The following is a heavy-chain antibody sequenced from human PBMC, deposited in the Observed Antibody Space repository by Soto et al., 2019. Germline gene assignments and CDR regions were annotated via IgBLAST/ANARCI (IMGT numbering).Heavy chain of an antibody. CDR3: ARDILFDY. CDR2: VNAGNGKT. CDR1: GYTFTSYA. J-gene: IGHJ4*02. D-gene: IGHD2-15*01. V-gene: IGHV1-3*01. Sequence: ASVKVSCKASGYTFTSYAMHWVRQAPGQRLEWMGWVNAGNGKTKYSQKYQGRVTITRDTSASTAYMELISLSSEDTAVYYCARDILFDYWGQGTLVTVSS.